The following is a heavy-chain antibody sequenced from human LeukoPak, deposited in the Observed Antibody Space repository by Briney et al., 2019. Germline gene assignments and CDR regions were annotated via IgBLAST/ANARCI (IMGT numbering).Heavy chain of an antibody. Sequence: GGSLRLSCAASGFTFSSYWMHWVRQAPGKGLVWVSRINSDGSSTSYADSVKGRFTISRDNAKNTLYLQMNSLRAEDTAVYYCARVGIAEAALDAFDIWGQGTMVTVSS. CDR1: GFTFSSYW. J-gene: IGHJ3*02. CDR3: ARVGIAEAALDAFDI. V-gene: IGHV3-74*01. CDR2: INSDGSST. D-gene: IGHD6-19*01.